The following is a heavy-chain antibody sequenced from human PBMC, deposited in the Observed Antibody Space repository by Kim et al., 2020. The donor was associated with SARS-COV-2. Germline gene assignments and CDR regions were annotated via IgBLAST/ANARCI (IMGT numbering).Heavy chain of an antibody. V-gene: IGHV4-34*01. Sequence: IDHRGSANYNPSLKSRVTISIDTSNNQFSLKMNSVTAADTAIYYCARYDFWSRGTLVTVSS. J-gene: IGHJ4*02. CDR2: IDHRGSA. CDR3: ARYDF. D-gene: IGHD3-3*01.